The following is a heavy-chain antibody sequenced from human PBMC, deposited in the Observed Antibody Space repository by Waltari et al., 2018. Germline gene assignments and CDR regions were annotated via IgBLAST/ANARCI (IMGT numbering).Heavy chain of an antibody. CDR2: IIPIFGTA. Sequence: QVQLVQSGAEVKKPGSSVKVSCKASGGTFSSYAISWVRQAPCQGLEWMGGIIPIFGTANYAQKFQGRVTITADESTSTAYMELSSLRSEDTAVYYCARERWGGYYDSSGYYRYGMDVWGQGTTVTVSS. V-gene: IGHV1-69*12. CDR3: ARERWGGYYDSSGYYRYGMDV. J-gene: IGHJ6*02. CDR1: GGTFSSYA. D-gene: IGHD3-22*01.